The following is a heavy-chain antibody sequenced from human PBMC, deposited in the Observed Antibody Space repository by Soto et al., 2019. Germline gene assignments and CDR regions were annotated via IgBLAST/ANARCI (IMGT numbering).Heavy chain of an antibody. D-gene: IGHD6-13*01. Sequence: SVKVSCKASGGTFSSYAISWVRQAPGQGLEWMGGIIPIFGTANYAQKFQGRVTITADESTSTAYMELSRLRSEDTAVYYCARGKGRIAAAGTIDYYYYYGMDVWGQGTTVTVSS. J-gene: IGHJ6*02. CDR2: IIPIFGTA. CDR3: ARGKGRIAAAGTIDYYYYYGMDV. V-gene: IGHV1-69*13. CDR1: GGTFSSYA.